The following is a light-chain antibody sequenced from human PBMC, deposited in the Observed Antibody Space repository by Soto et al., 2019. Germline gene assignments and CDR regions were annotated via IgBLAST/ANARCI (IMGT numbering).Light chain of an antibody. CDR3: RQLTTYPCT. CDR2: GAS. CDR1: QDISSY. J-gene: IGKJ1*01. V-gene: IGKV1-9*01. Sequence: DIQLTQSPSSLSASVGDRLTITCRASQDISSYLAWYQQKPGKAPNLVIYGASILQSGVPPRFSGSGTRTEVTLTISSMQPEDFATYYCRQLTTYPCTLGHGTQVQI.